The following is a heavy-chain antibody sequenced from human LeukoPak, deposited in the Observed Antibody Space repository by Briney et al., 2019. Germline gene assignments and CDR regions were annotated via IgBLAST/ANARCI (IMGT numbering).Heavy chain of an antibody. CDR3: ARDLSWNYGERPNWFDP. V-gene: IGHV3-21*01. CDR2: ISSSSSYI. Sequence: GGSLRLSCAASGFTFSSYSMNWVRQAPGKGLEWVSSISSSSSYIYYADSVKGRFTISRDNAKNSLYLQMNSLRAEDTAVYYCARDLSWNYGERPNWFDPWGQGTLVTVSS. D-gene: IGHD1-7*01. J-gene: IGHJ5*02. CDR1: GFTFSSYS.